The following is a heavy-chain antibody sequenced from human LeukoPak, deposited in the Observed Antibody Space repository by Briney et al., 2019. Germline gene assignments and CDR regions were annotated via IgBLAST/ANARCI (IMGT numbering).Heavy chain of an antibody. CDR2: INPSGGNT. CDR3: ARQMATITGLFDY. J-gene: IGHJ4*02. V-gene: IGHV1-46*01. CDR1: GYTFTTYC. Sequence: ASVKVSCKASGYTFTTYCMHWVRQAPGQGLEWMGIINPSGGNTDYAQKFQGRVTMTRDTSTSTVYMELSSLRSDDTAVYYCARQMATITGLFDYWGQGTLVIVSS. D-gene: IGHD5-24*01.